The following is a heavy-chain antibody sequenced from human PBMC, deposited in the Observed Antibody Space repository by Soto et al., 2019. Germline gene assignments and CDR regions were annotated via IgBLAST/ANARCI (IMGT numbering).Heavy chain of an antibody. CDR3: ARDKTGTFDY. Sequence: GGSLRLSCAASGFTFSSYAMHWVRQAPGKGLEWVAVISYDGSNKYYADSVKGRFTISRDNSKNTLYLQMNSLRAEDTAVYYCARDKTGTFDYWGQGTLVTVSS. J-gene: IGHJ4*02. CDR2: ISYDGSNK. CDR1: GFTFSSYA. D-gene: IGHD1-7*01. V-gene: IGHV3-30-3*01.